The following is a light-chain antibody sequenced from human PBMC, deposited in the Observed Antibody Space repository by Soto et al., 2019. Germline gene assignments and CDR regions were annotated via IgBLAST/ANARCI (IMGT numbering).Light chain of an antibody. CDR3: EYYGTSIT. Sequence: EIVLTQSPGTLSLSPGERVTLSCRASQSIDNNHLAWYQQKPGQDPRLLIHGTSNRATGIPDRFSGSGSGTDFTLTFSRLEPEDFAVYYCEYYGTSITFGGGTKVEIK. CDR2: GTS. V-gene: IGKV3-20*01. J-gene: IGKJ4*01. CDR1: QSIDNNH.